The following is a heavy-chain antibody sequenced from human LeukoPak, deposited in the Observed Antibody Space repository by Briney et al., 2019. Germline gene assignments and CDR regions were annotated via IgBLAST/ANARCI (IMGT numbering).Heavy chain of an antibody. CDR1: GYTFTGYY. Sequence: ASVKVSCKASGYTFTGYYMHWVRQAPGQGLEWMGWINPNSGGTNYAQKFQGRVTMTRDTSISTAYMELSRLRSDDTAVYYCARVATVTNNWFAPWAQGALVTVSP. CDR3: ARVATVTNNWFAP. CDR2: INPNSGGT. D-gene: IGHD4-17*01. J-gene: IGHJ5*02. V-gene: IGHV1-2*02.